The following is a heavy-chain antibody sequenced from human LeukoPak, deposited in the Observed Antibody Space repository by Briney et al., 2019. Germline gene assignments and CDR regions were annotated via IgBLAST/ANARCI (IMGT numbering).Heavy chain of an antibody. Sequence: GGSLKLSCAASGFTFSSYSMSWVRQVPAKGLKWVSAISGTGDTTYYADSVKGRFTISRDNSKNTLFLQMNSLRAEDTAVYYCARPYSSGWYGSFDYWGQGTLVTVSS. D-gene: IGHD6-19*01. J-gene: IGHJ4*02. V-gene: IGHV3-23*01. CDR1: GFTFSSYS. CDR2: ISGTGDTT. CDR3: ARPYSSGWYGSFDY.